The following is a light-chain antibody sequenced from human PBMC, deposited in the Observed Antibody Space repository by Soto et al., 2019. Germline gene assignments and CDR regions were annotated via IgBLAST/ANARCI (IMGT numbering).Light chain of an antibody. CDR2: SNN. CDR1: RSNIGVNT. CDR3: AAWDDRLKGYV. V-gene: IGLV1-44*01. J-gene: IGLJ1*01. Sequence: QSVLTQPPSASGTPGQRITISCSGSRSNIGVNTVNWYQQLPGTAPKLLIHSNNQRPSGVPDRFSGSRSGTSASLAISGLQSEDEANYCCAAWDDRLKGYVFGTGTKVTVL.